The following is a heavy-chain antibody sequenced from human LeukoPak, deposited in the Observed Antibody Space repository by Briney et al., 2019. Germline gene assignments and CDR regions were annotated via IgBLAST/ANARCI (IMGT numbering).Heavy chain of an antibody. CDR3: ARHRITMVRGVTIDY. J-gene: IGHJ4*02. CDR1: GGSISSSSYY. CDR2: IYYSGST. V-gene: IGHV4-39*01. Sequence: SETLSLTCTVSGGSISSSSYYWGWIRQPPGKGLEWIGSIYYSGSTYYNPSLKSRDTISVDTSKNQFSLKLSSVTAADTAVYYCARHRITMVRGVTIDYWGQGTLVTVSS. D-gene: IGHD3-10*01.